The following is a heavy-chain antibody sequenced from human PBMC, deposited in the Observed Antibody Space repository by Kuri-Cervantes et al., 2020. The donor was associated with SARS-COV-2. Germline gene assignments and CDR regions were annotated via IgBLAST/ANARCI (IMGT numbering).Heavy chain of an antibody. CDR1: GYTFSDYY. Sequence: ASVKVSCKASGYTFSDYYMYWVRQAPGQGLEWMGWINPNSGGTNYAQRYQGWVTMTRDTSTHTAYMELSRLTSDDTAVYFCARGGKHHHILRFLESVHFDSWGQGTLVTVSS. CDR2: INPNSGGT. CDR3: ARGGKHHHILRFLESVHFDS. J-gene: IGHJ4*02. D-gene: IGHD3-3*01. V-gene: IGHV1-2*04.